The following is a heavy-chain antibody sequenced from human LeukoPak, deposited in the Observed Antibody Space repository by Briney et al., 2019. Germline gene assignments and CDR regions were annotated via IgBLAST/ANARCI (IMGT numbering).Heavy chain of an antibody. Sequence: GGSLRLSCAASGFTFSSYAMHWVRQAPGKGLEGVAVISYDGSNKYYADSVKGRFTISRDNSKNTLYLQMNSLRAEDTAVYYCARDKSSGSYPLYYFDYWGQGTMVTVSS. J-gene: IGHJ4*02. V-gene: IGHV3-30-3*01. CDR3: ARDKSSGSYPLYYFDY. D-gene: IGHD1-26*01. CDR2: ISYDGSNK. CDR1: GFTFSSYA.